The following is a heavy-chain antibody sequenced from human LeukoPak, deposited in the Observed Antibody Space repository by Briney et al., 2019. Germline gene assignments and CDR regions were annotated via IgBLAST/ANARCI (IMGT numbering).Heavy chain of an antibody. Sequence: SETLSLTCAVYGGSFSGYYWSWIRQPPGKGLEWIGEINHSGSTNYNPSLKSRVTISVDTSKNQFSLKLSSVTAADTAVYYCARYSSSWFGRYGAFDYWGQGTLVTVSS. J-gene: IGHJ4*02. CDR1: GGSFSGYY. CDR3: ARYSSSWFGRYGAFDY. D-gene: IGHD6-13*01. CDR2: INHSGST. V-gene: IGHV4-34*01.